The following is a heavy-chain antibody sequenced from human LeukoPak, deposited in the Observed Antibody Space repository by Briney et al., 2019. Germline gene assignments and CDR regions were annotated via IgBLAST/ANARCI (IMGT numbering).Heavy chain of an antibody. CDR2: INHSGST. D-gene: IGHD3-16*02. V-gene: IGHV4-34*01. CDR1: VGSFSGYY. J-gene: IGHJ4*02. CDR3: ARRYDYVWGSYRYRPISHDY. Sequence: PSETLSLTCAVYVGSFSGYYWSWIRQPPGKGLEWIGEINHSGSTNCNPPLKSRVTISVDTAKYQFSLKLSSVTAADTAVYYCARRYDYVWGSYRYRPISHDYWGQGTLVTVSA.